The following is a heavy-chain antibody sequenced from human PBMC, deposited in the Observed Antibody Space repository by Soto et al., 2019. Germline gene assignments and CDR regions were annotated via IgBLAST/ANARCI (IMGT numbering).Heavy chain of an antibody. CDR2: ISYDGSTE. Sequence: QVQLVESGGGVVLPGRSLRLSCAASGFTFKNYAMHWVRQAPGKGLEWVAGISYDGSTEYQADSLKGRFTCSRDNAKNSVSLQLNSLRTADTAVYYCAIDRDSYDGLTAFYSPAFDYWGQGTLVTVST. D-gene: IGHD3-9*01. J-gene: IGHJ4*02. CDR3: AIDRDSYDGLTAFYSPAFDY. CDR1: GFTFKNYA. V-gene: IGHV3-30-3*01.